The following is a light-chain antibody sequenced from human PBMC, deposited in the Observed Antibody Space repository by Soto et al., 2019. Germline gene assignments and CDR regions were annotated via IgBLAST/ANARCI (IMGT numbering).Light chain of an antibody. Sequence: QSVLTQPASVSGSPGQSIAISCTAASSDVGDYKYVSWYQQHPGKAHKHLIYDVNFRPSGVSNRFSGSKSGFTASLTISGLQADDEADYYCSSYTITSTQVFGGGTKLTVL. V-gene: IGLV2-14*03. CDR2: DVN. J-gene: IGLJ3*02. CDR3: SSYTITSTQV. CDR1: SSDVGDYKY.